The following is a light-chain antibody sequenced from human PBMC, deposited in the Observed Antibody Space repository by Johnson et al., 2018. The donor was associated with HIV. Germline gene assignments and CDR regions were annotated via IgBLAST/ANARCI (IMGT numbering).Light chain of an antibody. CDR3: GTWYSSLSAFYV. Sequence: QSALTQPPSVSAAPGQRVTISCSGNNSNIGYNSVSWYQQVPGTAPKLLIYENKKRPSGIADRFSASKSGTSATLDITGLQTGDEADYYCGTWYSSLSAFYVFGTGTKVTVL. CDR1: NSNIGYNS. V-gene: IGLV1-51*02. CDR2: ENK. J-gene: IGLJ1*01.